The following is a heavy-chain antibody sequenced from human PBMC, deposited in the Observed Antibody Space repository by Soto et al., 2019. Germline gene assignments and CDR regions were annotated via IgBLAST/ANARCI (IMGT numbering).Heavy chain of an antibody. CDR3: ATGWTTVTGTVVPAFDY. CDR2: FDPEDGET. CDR1: GYTLTELS. V-gene: IGHV1-24*01. J-gene: IGHJ4*02. D-gene: IGHD4-17*01. Sequence: QVPLVQSGAEVKKPGASVKVSCKVSGYTLTELSMHWVRQAPGKGLEGMGGFDPEDGETIYAQKFQGRVTMTEDTSTDTAYMELSSLRSEDTAVYYCATGWTTVTGTVVPAFDYWGQGTLVTVSS.